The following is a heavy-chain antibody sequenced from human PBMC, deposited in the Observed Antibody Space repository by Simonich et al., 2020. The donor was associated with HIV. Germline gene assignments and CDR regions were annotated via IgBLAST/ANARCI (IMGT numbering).Heavy chain of an antibody. V-gene: IGHV4-34*01. Sequence: QVQLQQWGAGLLKPSGTLSLTCAVYGGSFSGYYWSWIRQPPGKGLERIGEINHSGSTNYNPALKNRVTMSVDTAKNQFSLKLSSVTAADTAVYYCAGCGGDCYHFDYWGQGTLVTVSS. CDR3: AGCGGDCYHFDY. J-gene: IGHJ4*02. D-gene: IGHD2-21*02. CDR1: GGSFSGYY. CDR2: INHSGST.